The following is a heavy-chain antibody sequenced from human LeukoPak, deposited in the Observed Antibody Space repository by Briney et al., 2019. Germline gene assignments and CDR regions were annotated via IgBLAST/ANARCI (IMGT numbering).Heavy chain of an antibody. D-gene: IGHD3-9*01. CDR3: ARDYDILTGYRHRGFGVDY. CDR2: ISSSSSTI. Sequence: GGSLRLSCAASGFTFSSYSMNWVRQAPGKGLEWVSYISSSSSTIYYADSVKGRFTISRDNAKNSLYLQMNSLRAEDTAVYYCARDYDILTGYRHRGFGVDYWGQGTLVTVSS. V-gene: IGHV3-48*01. CDR1: GFTFSSYS. J-gene: IGHJ4*02.